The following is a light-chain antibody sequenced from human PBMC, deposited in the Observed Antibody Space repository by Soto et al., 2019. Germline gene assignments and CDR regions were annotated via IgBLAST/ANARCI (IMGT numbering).Light chain of an antibody. CDR1: SSDVGKYDY. V-gene: IGLV2-8*01. CDR3: CSYAGSYTYV. Sequence: QSTLTKPPSASGSPGQSVTISCTGTSSDVGKYDYVSWFQHHPGKAPKLIIYEVSKRPSGVPDRFSGSKSGNTASLTISGLQAEDEADYYCCSYAGSYTYVFGTGTKVTVL. CDR2: EVS. J-gene: IGLJ1*01.